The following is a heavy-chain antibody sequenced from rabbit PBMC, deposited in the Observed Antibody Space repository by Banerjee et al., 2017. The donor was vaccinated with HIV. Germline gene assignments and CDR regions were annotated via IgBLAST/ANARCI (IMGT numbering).Heavy chain of an antibody. D-gene: IGHD8-1*01. Sequence: QSLEESGGDLVKPGASLTLTCTASGFDFISNAMCWVRQAPGKGLEWIACIYSGSSGRPYYASWAKGRFTISKTSSTTVTLQMTSLTAADTATYFCARSGSTYFYYFNLWGPGTLVTVS. V-gene: IGHV1S40*01. J-gene: IGHJ4*01. CDR2: IYSGSSGRP. CDR1: GFDFISNA. CDR3: ARSGSTYFYYFNL.